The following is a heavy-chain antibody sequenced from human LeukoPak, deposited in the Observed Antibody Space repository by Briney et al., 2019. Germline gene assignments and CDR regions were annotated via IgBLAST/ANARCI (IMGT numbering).Heavy chain of an antibody. CDR1: GFTFSSYS. J-gene: IGHJ3*02. Sequence: GGSLRLSCAASGFTFSSYSMNWVRQAPGKGLEWVSSISSSSSYIYYADSVKGRFTISRDNAKNSLYLQMNSLRAEDTAVYYCARDRYSSWYASDIWGQGTMVTVSS. V-gene: IGHV3-21*01. CDR2: ISSSSSYI. D-gene: IGHD6-13*01. CDR3: ARDRYSSWYASDI.